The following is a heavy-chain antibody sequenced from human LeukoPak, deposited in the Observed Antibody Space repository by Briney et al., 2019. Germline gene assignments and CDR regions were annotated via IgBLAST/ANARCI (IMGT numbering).Heavy chain of an antibody. J-gene: IGHJ6*02. D-gene: IGHD1-26*01. Sequence: GASVKVSCKASGYTLTSYGISWVRQAPGQGLEWMGWSSAYSDKTNYAQKLQGRVTMTTDTSTSTAYMELRSLRSDDTAVYYCAREDRVGATDYYYYGMDVWGQGTTVTVSS. V-gene: IGHV1-18*01. CDR2: SSAYSDKT. CDR3: AREDRVGATDYYYYGMDV. CDR1: GYTLTSYG.